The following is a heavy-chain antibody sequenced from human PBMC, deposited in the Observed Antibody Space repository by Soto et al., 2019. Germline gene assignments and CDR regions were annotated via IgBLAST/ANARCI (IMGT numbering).Heavy chain of an antibody. J-gene: IGHJ5*02. CDR1: GYPFSDNQ. D-gene: IGHD4-4*01. CDR3: ARKHSLDYIRWGLDP. V-gene: IGHV1-2*02. CDR2: INPKSDDT. Sequence: ASVEVSCNXSGYPFSDNQIHWLRRAPGQGLEWMGRINPKSDDTNYAQKFQGRVTMTRDTSIDTAYLELTGLTSDDTATYYCARKHSLDYIRWGLDPWGQGTLVTVSS.